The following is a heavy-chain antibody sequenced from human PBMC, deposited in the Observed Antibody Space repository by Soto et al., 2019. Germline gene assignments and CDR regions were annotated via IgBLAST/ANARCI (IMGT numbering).Heavy chain of an antibody. D-gene: IGHD2-21*01. CDR2: IFWNDDK. J-gene: IGHJ4*02. Sequence: QITLKESGPTLVKPTQTLTLTCAFSGFSLSTSGVGVGWIRQPPGKALEWLAVIFWNDDKRYSPSVKSRLTITKDTTRNQVVLTMTNMDPLDTGTYYCARRGEQASQPFDSWGQGSLVTVS. V-gene: IGHV2-5*01. CDR3: ARRGEQASQPFDS. CDR1: GFSLSTSGVG.